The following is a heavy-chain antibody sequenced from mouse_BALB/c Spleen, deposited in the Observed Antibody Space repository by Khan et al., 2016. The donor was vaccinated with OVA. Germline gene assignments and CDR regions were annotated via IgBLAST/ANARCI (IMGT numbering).Heavy chain of an antibody. D-gene: IGHD1-1*01. CDR1: GYTFTSYV. CDR3: ATQGSTYTWFAY. J-gene: IGHJ3*01. Sequence: VRLQQSGPELLKPGASVKMSCKASGYTFTSYVMHWVKQKPGQGLEWIGYIYPFNDDSKYSEKFKGKATLTSDTSSNTAYMELSSLTSEDSAVYYWATQGSTYTWFAYWGQGTLVTVSA. V-gene: IGHV1S136*01. CDR2: IYPFNDDS.